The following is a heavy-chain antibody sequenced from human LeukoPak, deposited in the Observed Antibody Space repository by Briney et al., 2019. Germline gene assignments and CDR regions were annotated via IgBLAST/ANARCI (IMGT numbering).Heavy chain of an antibody. CDR1: GYTFSGYY. V-gene: IGHV1-2*02. Sequence: ASVKVSCKASGYTFSGYYIHWVRQAPGQGLEWMAWINPSNGDTNYAQKFQGRVTMTRDTSISTAYMELSRLRSDDTAVYYCARDNYDYVWGSYQDYWGQGTLVTVSS. CDR3: ARDNYDYVWGSYQDY. D-gene: IGHD3-16*02. J-gene: IGHJ4*02. CDR2: INPSNGDT.